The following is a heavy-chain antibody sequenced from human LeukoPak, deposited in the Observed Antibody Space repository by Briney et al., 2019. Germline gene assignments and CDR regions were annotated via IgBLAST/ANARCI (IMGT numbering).Heavy chain of an antibody. V-gene: IGHV4-30-2*01. D-gene: IGHD2-15*01. CDR1: GDSISSGGYY. CDR2: IYHSGIT. CDR3: ARTHTLLPFDY. Sequence: PSETLSLTCTVSGDSISSGGYYWNWIRQPPGKGLEWIGYIYHSGITNYNPSLKSRVTISVDTSKNQFSLKLSSVTAADTAVYYCARTHTLLPFDYWGQGTLVTVSS. J-gene: IGHJ4*02.